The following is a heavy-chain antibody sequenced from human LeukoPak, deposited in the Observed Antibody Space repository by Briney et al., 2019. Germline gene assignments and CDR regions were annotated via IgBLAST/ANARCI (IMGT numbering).Heavy chain of an antibody. V-gene: IGHV5-51*01. CDR2: IYPGDSDT. J-gene: IGHJ4*02. CDR1: GYSFTSYW. CDR3: ARRRYLASSGYYYPGFYFDY. Sequence: GESLKISCKGSGYSFTSYWIGWVRQMPGKGLEWMGIIYPGDSDTRYSPSFQGQVTISADKSISTAYLQWSSLKASDTAMYYCARRRYLASSGYYYPGFYFDYWGQGTLVTVSS. D-gene: IGHD3-22*01.